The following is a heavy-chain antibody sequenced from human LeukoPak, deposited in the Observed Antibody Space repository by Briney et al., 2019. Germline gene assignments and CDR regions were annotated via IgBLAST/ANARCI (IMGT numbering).Heavy chain of an antibody. V-gene: IGHV1-46*01. CDR3: ARTRRPGIAVAGYNWFDP. CDR1: GYTFTSYY. J-gene: IGHJ5*02. CDR2: INPSGGST. Sequence: ASVKVSCKASGYTFTSYYMRWVRQAPGQGLEWMGIINPSGGSTSYAQKFQGRVTMTRDTSTSTVYMELSSLRSEDTAVYYCARTRRPGIAVAGYNWFDPWGQGTLVTVSS. D-gene: IGHD6-19*01.